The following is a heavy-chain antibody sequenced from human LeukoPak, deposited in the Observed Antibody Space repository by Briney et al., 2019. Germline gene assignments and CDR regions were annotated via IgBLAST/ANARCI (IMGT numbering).Heavy chain of an antibody. V-gene: IGHV3-30-3*01. CDR1: GFTFSSYA. J-gene: IGHJ6*02. Sequence: GGSLRLSCAASGFTFSSYAMHWVRQAPGKGLEWVAVISYDGSNKYYADSVKGRFTISRDKSKNTLYLQMNSLRAEDTAVYYCARDLSVVRAGRYGMDVWGQGTTVTVSS. D-gene: IGHD3-10*01. CDR2: ISYDGSNK. CDR3: ARDLSVVRAGRYGMDV.